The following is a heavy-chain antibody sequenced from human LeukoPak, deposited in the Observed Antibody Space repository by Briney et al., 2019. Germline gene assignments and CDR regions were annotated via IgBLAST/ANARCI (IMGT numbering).Heavy chain of an antibody. CDR3: ARGRFYSWELRGAFDV. J-gene: IGHJ3*01. CDR1: GFTFSPYA. Sequence: PGGSLRLSCAASGFTFSPYAMSWVRQAPGKGLEWVALISYDDSNKYYADSVKGRFTISRDNPANTLYLQMNSLRADDTAVYYCARGRFYSWELRGAFDVWGQGTMVTVSS. CDR2: ISYDDSNK. D-gene: IGHD1-26*01. V-gene: IGHV3-30*04.